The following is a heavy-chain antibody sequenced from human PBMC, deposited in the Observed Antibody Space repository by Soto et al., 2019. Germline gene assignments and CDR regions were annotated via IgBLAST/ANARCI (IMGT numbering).Heavy chain of an antibody. Sequence: GGSLRLSCAASGFTFSSYAMSWVRQAPGKGLEWVSAISSSSSYIYYADSVKGRFTISRDNAKNSLYLQMNSLRAEDTAVYYCARYCSGGSCYFAAFDIWGQGTMVTVSS. CDR2: ISSSSSYI. V-gene: IGHV3-21*01. D-gene: IGHD2-15*01. J-gene: IGHJ3*02. CDR3: ARYCSGGSCYFAAFDI. CDR1: GFTFSSYA.